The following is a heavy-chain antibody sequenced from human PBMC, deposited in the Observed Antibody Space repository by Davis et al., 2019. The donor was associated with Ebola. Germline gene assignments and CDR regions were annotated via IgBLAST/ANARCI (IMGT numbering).Heavy chain of an antibody. V-gene: IGHV3-23*01. CDR1: GFTFSSYA. J-gene: IGHJ4*02. CDR3: ANLDYGDNSGFDY. D-gene: IGHD4-23*01. CDR2: ISGSGGST. Sequence: PGGSLRLSCAASGFTFSSYAMSWVRQAPGKGLEWVSAISGSGGSTYYADSVKGRLTISRDNSKNTLYLQMNSLRAEDTAVYYCANLDYGDNSGFDYWGQGTLVTVSS.